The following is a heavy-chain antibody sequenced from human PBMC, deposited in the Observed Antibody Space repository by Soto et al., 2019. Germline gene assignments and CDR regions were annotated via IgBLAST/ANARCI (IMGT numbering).Heavy chain of an antibody. CDR3: ARPLYSGGWPQAFDI. V-gene: IGHV1-18*01. Sequence: GASVKVSCKASGYTFTSYGISRVRQAPGQGLEWMGWISAYNGNTNYAQKLQGRVTMTTDTSTSTAYMELRSLRSDDTAVYYCARPLYSGGWPQAFDIWSQGTMVTVSS. D-gene: IGHD6-19*01. CDR2: ISAYNGNT. J-gene: IGHJ3*02. CDR1: GYTFTSYG.